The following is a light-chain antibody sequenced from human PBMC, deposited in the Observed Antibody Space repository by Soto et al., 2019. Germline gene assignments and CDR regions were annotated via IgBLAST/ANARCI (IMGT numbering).Light chain of an antibody. V-gene: IGLV4-60*03. Sequence: QLVLTQSSSASASLGSSVKLTCTLSSGHSSYIIAWYQQQPGKAPRYLMKLEGSGSYNKGSGVPDRFSGSSSGADRYLTISTLQSEDEADYYCETWDSNTRVFGTGTKLTVL. J-gene: IGLJ1*01. CDR2: LEGSGSY. CDR1: SGHSSYI. CDR3: ETWDSNTRV.